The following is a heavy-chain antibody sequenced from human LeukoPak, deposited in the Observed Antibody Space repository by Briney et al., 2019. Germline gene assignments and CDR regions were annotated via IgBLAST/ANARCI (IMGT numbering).Heavy chain of an antibody. Sequence: SETLSLTCTVSGGSISSYYWSWIRQPPGKGLEWIGYIYYSGSTNFNPSLKSRVTISVDTSKNQFSLKLSSVTAADTAVYYCARASITMVRGVPGWFDPWGQGTLVTVSS. J-gene: IGHJ5*02. V-gene: IGHV4-59*08. CDR2: IYYSGST. D-gene: IGHD3-10*01. CDR3: ARASITMVRGVPGWFDP. CDR1: GGSISSYY.